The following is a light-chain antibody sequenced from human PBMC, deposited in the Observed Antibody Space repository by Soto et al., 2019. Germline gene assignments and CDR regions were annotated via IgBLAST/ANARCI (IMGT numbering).Light chain of an antibody. J-gene: IGLJ1*01. Sequence: QSLLTQPASVSGSPGQSITISCTGTSSDVGGYNYVSWYQQHPGKAPKLMIYDVSNRPSGVSNRFSGSKSGNTASLTISGLQAEDEADYYCSSYTSSSTHNYVFGTGTKATVL. CDR1: SSDVGGYNY. CDR2: DVS. CDR3: SSYTSSSTHNYV. V-gene: IGLV2-14*01.